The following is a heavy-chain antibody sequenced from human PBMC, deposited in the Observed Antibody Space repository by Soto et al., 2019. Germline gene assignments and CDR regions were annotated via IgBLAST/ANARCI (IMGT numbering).Heavy chain of an antibody. CDR3: AKGFTMVRGVIYYYYYYMDV. Sequence: GGSLRLSCAASGFTFSSYAMSWVRQAPGKGLEWVSAISGSGGSTYYADSVKGRFTISRDNSKNTLYLQMNSLRAEDTAVYYCAKGFTMVRGVIYYYYYYMDVWGKGTTVTVSS. D-gene: IGHD3-10*01. J-gene: IGHJ6*03. CDR1: GFTFSSYA. CDR2: ISGSGGST. V-gene: IGHV3-23*01.